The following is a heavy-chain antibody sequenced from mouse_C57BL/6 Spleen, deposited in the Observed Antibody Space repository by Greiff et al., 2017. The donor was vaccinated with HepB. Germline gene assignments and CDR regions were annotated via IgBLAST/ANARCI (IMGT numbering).Heavy chain of an antibody. D-gene: IGHD1-1*01. V-gene: IGHV1-64*01. CDR2: IHPNSGST. J-gene: IGHJ1*03. Sequence: VQLQQSGAELVKPGASVKLSCKASGYTFTSYWMHWVKQRPGQGLEWIGMIHPNSGSTNYNEKFKSKATLTVDKSSSTAYMQLSSLTSEDSAVYYCARSRDYYGSSSHWYFDVWGTGTTVTVSS. CDR3: ARSRDYYGSSSHWYFDV. CDR1: GYTFTSYW.